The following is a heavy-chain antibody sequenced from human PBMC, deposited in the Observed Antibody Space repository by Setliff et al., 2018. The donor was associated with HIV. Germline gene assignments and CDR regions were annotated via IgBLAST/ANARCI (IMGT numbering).Heavy chain of an antibody. D-gene: IGHD3-16*01. CDR1: GYTFSSYE. CDR3: AAVPWGHSSLIIDH. J-gene: IGHJ4*02. CDR2: IGGHGSII. V-gene: IGHV3-48*03. Sequence: SCKASGYTFSSYEMNWVRQAPGKGLEWISFIGGHGSIIHYADSVKGRFTISRDNAKNSVYLQMHSLRVEDTAVYYCAAVPWGHSSLIIDHWGQGTPVTVSS.